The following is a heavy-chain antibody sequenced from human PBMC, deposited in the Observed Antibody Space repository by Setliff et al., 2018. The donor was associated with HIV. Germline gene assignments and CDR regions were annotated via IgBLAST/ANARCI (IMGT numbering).Heavy chain of an antibody. D-gene: IGHD6-13*01. V-gene: IGHV4-39*01. Sequence: PSETLSLTCTVSGGSISSSSYYWGWIRQPPGKGLQLIGSIYYRGSTYYNPSLKSRVTISVDTSKNQFSLKLRSVTAADTALYYCARGRYRSRWYASDHYYIDVWGKGTTVTVSS. J-gene: IGHJ6*03. CDR3: ARGRYRSRWYASDHYYIDV. CDR1: GGSISSSSYY. CDR2: IYYRGST.